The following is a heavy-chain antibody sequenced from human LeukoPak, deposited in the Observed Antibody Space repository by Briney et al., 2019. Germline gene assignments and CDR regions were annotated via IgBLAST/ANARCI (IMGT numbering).Heavy chain of an antibody. CDR2: IYYSGST. D-gene: IGHD3-10*01. CDR1: GGSVSSSTYY. CDR3: ARIRWEFFDY. Sequence: SETLSLTCTVSGGSVSSSTYYWGWIRQPPGKGLEWIGYIYYSGSTNYNPSLKSRVTISVDTSKNQFSLKLSSVTAADTAVYYCARIRWEFFDYWGQGTLVTVSS. V-gene: IGHV4-61*01. J-gene: IGHJ4*02.